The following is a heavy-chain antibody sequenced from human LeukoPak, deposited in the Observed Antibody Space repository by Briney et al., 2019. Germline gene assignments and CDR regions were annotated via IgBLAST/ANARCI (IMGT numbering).Heavy chain of an antibody. CDR1: GDSVTSHG. J-gene: IGHJ4*02. CDR2: VYASGAN. CDR3: ARDNVGSLDF. V-gene: IGHV4-59*02. Sequence: PSETLSLTCSVSGDSVTSHGWSWVRQPPGKGLEWIGYVYASGANSDNCNPSPKSRITISVDTSRNQFSLRLNSVTAADTAIYYCARDNVGSLDFWGQGILLTVSS. D-gene: IGHD3-10*01.